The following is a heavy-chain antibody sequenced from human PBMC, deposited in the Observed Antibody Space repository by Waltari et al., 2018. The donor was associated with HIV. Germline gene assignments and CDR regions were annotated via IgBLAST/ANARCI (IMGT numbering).Heavy chain of an antibody. CDR1: GGSISSSSYY. J-gene: IGHJ6*02. CDR2: IYYSGGT. D-gene: IGHD3-10*01. CDR3: ARLTYGRTVQPLPPNYYYGMDV. V-gene: IGHV4-39*01. Sequence: QLQLQESGPGLVKPSETLSLTCTVSGGSISSSSYYWGWIRQPPGKGLEWIGSIYYSGGTYSNPSLKGRVTISVDTSKNQFSLKLSSVTAADTAVYYCARLTYGRTVQPLPPNYYYGMDVWGQGTTVTVSS.